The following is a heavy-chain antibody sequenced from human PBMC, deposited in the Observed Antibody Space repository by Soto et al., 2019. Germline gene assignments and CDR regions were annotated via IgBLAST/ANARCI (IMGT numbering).Heavy chain of an antibody. CDR3: ASHREGYSLFFDY. CDR2: IIPIFGTA. CDR1: GGTFSSYA. J-gene: IGHJ4*02. Sequence: SVKVSCKASGGTFSSYAISWVRQAPGQGLEWMGGIIPIFGTANYAQKFQGRVTITADESTSTAYMELSSLRSEDTAVYYCASHREGYSLFFDYWGQGTLVTVS. V-gene: IGHV1-69*13. D-gene: IGHD1-26*01.